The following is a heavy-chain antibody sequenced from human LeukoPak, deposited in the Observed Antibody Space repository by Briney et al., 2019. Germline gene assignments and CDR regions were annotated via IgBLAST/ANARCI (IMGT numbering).Heavy chain of an antibody. Sequence: PGGSLRLSCAASGFTFSSYWMSWVRQAPGKGLEWVAIIKQDGSEKYYVDSVKGRSTISRDNAEKSLYLQMNSLRAADTAVYYCATSRTSDYWGQGTLVTVSS. J-gene: IGHJ4*02. CDR2: IKQDGSEK. V-gene: IGHV3-7*03. CDR1: GFTFSSYW. CDR3: ATSRTSDY. D-gene: IGHD1-14*01.